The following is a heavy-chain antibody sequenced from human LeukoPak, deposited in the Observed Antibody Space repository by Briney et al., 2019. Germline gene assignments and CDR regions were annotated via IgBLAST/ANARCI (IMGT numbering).Heavy chain of an antibody. CDR3: ARDLSSGYYWYYYYYYGIDV. CDR2: ISYDGSNK. J-gene: IGHJ6*02. Sequence: GSLRLSCAASGFPFNSYAMHWVRQAPGKGLEGVAVISYDGSNKYYADSVKGRFPLSRENSKNTLYLQRNSLRAEDTAVYYCARDLSSGYYWYYYYYYGIDVWGQGTTVTGSS. D-gene: IGHD5-12*01. CDR1: GFPFNSYA. V-gene: IGHV3-30-3*01.